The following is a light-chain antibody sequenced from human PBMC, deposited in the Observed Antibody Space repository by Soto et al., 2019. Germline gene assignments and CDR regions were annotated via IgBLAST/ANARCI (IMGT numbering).Light chain of an antibody. CDR1: SSDVGAYDF. Sequence: QSALTQPPSASGSPGQSLTISCTGTSSDVGAYDFVSWYQQHPGKAPKLMIYEVNKRPSGVTDRFSASKSGNTASLTVSGRQAEDEADYYCSSHGGSNNFYVFGTGTKLTVL. CDR2: EVN. V-gene: IGLV2-8*01. J-gene: IGLJ1*01. CDR3: SSHGGSNNFYV.